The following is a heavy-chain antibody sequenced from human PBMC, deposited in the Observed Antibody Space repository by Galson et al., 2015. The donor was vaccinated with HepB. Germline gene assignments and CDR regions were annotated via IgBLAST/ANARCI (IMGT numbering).Heavy chain of an antibody. J-gene: IGHJ6*02. CDR2: ISYDGNNK. V-gene: IGHV3-30-3*01. Sequence: SLRLSCAASGITFSSNAMHWVRQAPGKGLEWVAVISYDGNNKYYADSVKGRFTISRDNSKNTLYLQMNSLRVEDTAVYYCARDLAASPSGSTVCYYYYGMDGWGQGTTVTVSS. CDR1: GITFSSNA. D-gene: IGHD3-10*01. CDR3: ARDLAASPSGSTVCYYYYGMDG.